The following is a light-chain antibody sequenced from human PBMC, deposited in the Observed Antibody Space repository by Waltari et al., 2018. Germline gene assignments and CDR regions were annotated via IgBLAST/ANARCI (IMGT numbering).Light chain of an antibody. J-gene: IGLJ2*01. V-gene: IGLV3-19*01. CDR2: GKN. CDR1: SLRSYY. CDR3: NSRDSSGNHPVV. Sequence: SSELTQDPAVSVALGQTVRITCQGDSLRSYYASWYQQKPGQAPVLVIYGKNNRPSGRHDLFSGSSSGNTASLTITGAQAEDEADYYCNSRDSSGNHPVVFGGGTKLTVL.